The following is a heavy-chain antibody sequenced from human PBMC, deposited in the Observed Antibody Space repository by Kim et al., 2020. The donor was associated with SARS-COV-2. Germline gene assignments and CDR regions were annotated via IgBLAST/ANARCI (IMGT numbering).Heavy chain of an antibody. CDR3: AKGPEYSTSSRWFDP. Sequence: GGSLRLSCAASGFIFDDYAMHWVRQPPGRGLEWVSSINWNSCNTAYADSVKGRFTISRDNAKNSLYLQMNSLRAEDTALYYCAKGPEYSTSSRWFDPWGQGTLVTVSS. CDR1: GFIFDDYA. V-gene: IGHV3-9*01. J-gene: IGHJ5*02. CDR2: INWNSCNT. D-gene: IGHD6-6*01.